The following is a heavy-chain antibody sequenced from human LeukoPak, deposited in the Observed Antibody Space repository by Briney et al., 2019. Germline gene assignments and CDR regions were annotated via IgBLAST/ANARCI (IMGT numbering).Heavy chain of an antibody. V-gene: IGHV4-59*01. CDR3: ARGYGRQTNSGMDV. CDR2: VYFSGST. CDR1: GGSIYGFY. Sequence: SETLSLTCTVSGGSIYGFYWSWIRQSSEKGLEWIGYVYFSGSTNYNPSLESRVTISIDTSKNQFSLKLSSVTAADTAVYYCARGYGRQTNSGMDVWGKGTTVTVSS. J-gene: IGHJ6*04. D-gene: IGHD5-18*01.